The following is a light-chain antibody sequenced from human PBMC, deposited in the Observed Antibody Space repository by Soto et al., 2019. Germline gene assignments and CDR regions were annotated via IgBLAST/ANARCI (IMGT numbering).Light chain of an antibody. CDR1: SNDVGAYDY. CDR2: DVS. V-gene: IGLV2-11*01. J-gene: IGLJ1*01. Sequence: QSALTQPRSLSGSPGQSVTISCGGTSNDVGAYDYVSWYQQYPGKVPKLMIYDVSKRPSGVPDRFSGSKSGNTASLTISGLQAEDEADYYCCSFAGNLFVFGTGTKLTVL. CDR3: CSFAGNLFV.